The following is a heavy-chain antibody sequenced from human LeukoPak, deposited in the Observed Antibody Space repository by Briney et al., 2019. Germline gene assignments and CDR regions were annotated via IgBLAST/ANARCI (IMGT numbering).Heavy chain of an antibody. V-gene: IGHV1-2*02. CDR1: GYTFTGYY. J-gene: IGHJ5*02. D-gene: IGHD3-10*01. CDR3: ARGNYYGSGRLSNWFDP. CDR2: INPNSGGT. Sequence: GASVKVSCKASGYTFTGYYMHWVRQAPGQGLEWMGWINPNSGGTNYAQKFQGRGTMTRDTFISTAYMELGRLRYDDTAVYYCARGNYYGSGRLSNWFDPWGQGTLVTVSS.